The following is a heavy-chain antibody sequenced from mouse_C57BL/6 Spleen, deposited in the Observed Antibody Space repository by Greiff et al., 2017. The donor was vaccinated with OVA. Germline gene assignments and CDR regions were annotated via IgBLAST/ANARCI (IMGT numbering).Heavy chain of an antibody. D-gene: IGHD1-1*01. CDR3: ARGLVDWYFDV. CDR2: IYPGDGST. V-gene: IGHV1-85*01. CDR1: GYTFTSYD. Sequence: VKLMESGPELVKPGASVKLSCKASGYTFTSYDINWVKQRPGQGLEWIGWIYPGDGSTKYNEKFKGKATLTVDTSSSTAYMQLRSLTSEDSAVYFCARGLVDWYFDVWGTGTTVTVSS. J-gene: IGHJ1*03.